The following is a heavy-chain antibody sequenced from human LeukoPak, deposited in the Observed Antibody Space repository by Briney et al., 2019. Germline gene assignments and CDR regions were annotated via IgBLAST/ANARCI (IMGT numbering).Heavy chain of an antibody. CDR2: IYYSGST. CDR3: ARQVRGVIITWNYYYYYMDV. CDR1: GGSISSYY. V-gene: IGHV4-59*01. Sequence: SETLSLTCTVSGGSISSYYWSWIRQPPGKGLEWIGYIYYSGSTNYNPSLKSRVTISVDTSKNQFSLKLSSVTAADTAVYYCARQVRGVIITWNYYYYYMDVWGKGTTVTISS. J-gene: IGHJ6*03. D-gene: IGHD3-10*01.